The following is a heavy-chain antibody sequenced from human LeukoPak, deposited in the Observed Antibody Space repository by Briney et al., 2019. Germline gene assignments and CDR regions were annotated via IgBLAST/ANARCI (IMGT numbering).Heavy chain of an antibody. Sequence: GASVKVSCKASGGTFSSYAISWVRQAPGQGLEWMGGIIPIFGTANYAQKFQGRVTITAGESTSTAYMELSSLRSEDTAVYYCARGGYSYGYKGPTVIFGYWGQGTLVTVSS. CDR1: GGTFSSYA. J-gene: IGHJ4*02. CDR2: IIPIFGTA. CDR3: ARGGYSYGYKGPTVIFGY. D-gene: IGHD5-18*01. V-gene: IGHV1-69*13.